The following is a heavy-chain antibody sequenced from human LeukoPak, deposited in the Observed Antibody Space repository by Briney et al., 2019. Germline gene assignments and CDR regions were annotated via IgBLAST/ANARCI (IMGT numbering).Heavy chain of an antibody. V-gene: IGHV1-69*06. CDR3: ARDSSSWHNHFDY. CDR1: GGTFSSYA. Sequence: GASVKVSCKASGGTFSSYAISWVRQAPGQGLEWMGGIIPIFGTANYAQKFQGRVTITADKSTSTAYMELSSLRSEDTAVYYCARDSSSWHNHFDYWGQGTLVTVSS. CDR2: IIPIFGTA. J-gene: IGHJ4*02. D-gene: IGHD6-13*01.